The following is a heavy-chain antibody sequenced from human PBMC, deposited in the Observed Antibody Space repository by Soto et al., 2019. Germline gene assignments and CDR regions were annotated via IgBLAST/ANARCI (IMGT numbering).Heavy chain of an antibody. CDR3: ANGAAHYDYYGMDV. D-gene: IGHD6-25*01. CDR2: ISYAGSNK. J-gene: IGHJ6*02. CDR1: GFTFSSYG. V-gene: IGHV3-30*18. Sequence: QVQLVESGGGVVQPGRSLRLSCAASGFTFSSYGMHWVRQAPGKGLEWVAVISYAGSNKYYADSVKGRFTISRDNSKNTLYLQMNSLRAEDTAVYYCANGAAHYDYYGMDVWGQGRTVTVSS.